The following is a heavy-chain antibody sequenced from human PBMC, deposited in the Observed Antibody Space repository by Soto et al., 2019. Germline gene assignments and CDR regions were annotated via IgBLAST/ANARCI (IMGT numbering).Heavy chain of an antibody. J-gene: IGHJ2*01. V-gene: IGHV3-23*01. CDR1: GFTFINYA. Sequence: VQLLESGGGLVQPGGSLRLSCVGSGFTFINYAMNWVRQTPGKGLEWVSTISGGGDRTFDADTVKGRFTISRDNSKNTVNLQMNSLRADDTAVYSCARKVLGSTSRPDWWYFDLWGRGTLVTVSS. CDR3: ARKVLGSTSRPDWWYFDL. D-gene: IGHD2-2*01. CDR2: ISGGGDRT.